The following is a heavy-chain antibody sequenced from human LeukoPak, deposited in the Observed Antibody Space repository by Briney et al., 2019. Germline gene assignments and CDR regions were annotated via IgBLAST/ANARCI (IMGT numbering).Heavy chain of an antibody. CDR1: GFTFSSYG. D-gene: IGHD2-2*01. CDR2: IRYDGSNK. Sequence: GGALRLSCAASGFTFSSYGMHWVRQAPGKGLEWVAFIRYDGSNKYYADSVKGGFTISRDNSKNTLYLQMNSLRAEDTAVYYCAKVAGYRCSSTSCYYFDYWGQGTLVTVSS. CDR3: AKVAGYRCSSTSCYYFDY. V-gene: IGHV3-30*02. J-gene: IGHJ4*02.